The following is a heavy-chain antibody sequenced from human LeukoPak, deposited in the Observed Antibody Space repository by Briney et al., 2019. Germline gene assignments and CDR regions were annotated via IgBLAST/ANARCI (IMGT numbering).Heavy chain of an antibody. CDR3: VRDRELTY. V-gene: IGHV4-61*08. CDR2: IYYSGST. D-gene: IGHD1-26*01. CDR1: GGSISSGGYY. Sequence: PSETLSLTCTVSGGSISSGGYYWSWIRQHPGKGLEWIGYIYYSGSTNYNPSLRSRVTISVDTSKNQFSLKLNSVTAADTAVYYCVRDRELTYWSQGTLVTVSS. J-gene: IGHJ4*02.